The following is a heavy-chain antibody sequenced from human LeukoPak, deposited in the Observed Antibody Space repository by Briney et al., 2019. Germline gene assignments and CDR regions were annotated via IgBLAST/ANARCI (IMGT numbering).Heavy chain of an antibody. V-gene: IGHV4-4*07. Sequence: SETLSLTCTVSGASISNYQWSWIRQTAGKRLEWIGHIDSSGGTYYNPSLKSGVTMSVDTSKNQVFVKLTSVTAADTAVYYCVRDGYSTVWGYYSDSWGQGILATVSS. CDR3: VRDGYSTVWGYYSDS. CDR1: GASISNYQ. CDR2: IDSSGGT. D-gene: IGHD4-11*01. J-gene: IGHJ4*02.